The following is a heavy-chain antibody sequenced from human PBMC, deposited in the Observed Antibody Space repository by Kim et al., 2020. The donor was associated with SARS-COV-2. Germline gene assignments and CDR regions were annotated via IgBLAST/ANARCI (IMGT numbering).Heavy chain of an antibody. Sequence: GGSLRLSCAASGFTFSSYSMNWVRQAPGKGLEWVSSISSSSSYIYYADSVKGRFTISRDNAKNSLYLQMNSLRAEDTAVYYCARDALGYYYDSSGYPPYYYYGMDVWGQGTTVTVPS. J-gene: IGHJ6*02. CDR3: ARDALGYYYDSSGYPPYYYYGMDV. V-gene: IGHV3-21*04. D-gene: IGHD3-22*01. CDR2: ISSSSSYI. CDR1: GFTFSSYS.